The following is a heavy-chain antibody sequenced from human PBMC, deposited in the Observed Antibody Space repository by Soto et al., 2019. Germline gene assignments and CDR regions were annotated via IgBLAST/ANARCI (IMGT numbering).Heavy chain of an antibody. CDR1: GGSISSSSYY. CDR3: ARGLNIGATETIDY. J-gene: IGHJ4*02. V-gene: IGHV4-39*01. D-gene: IGHD5-12*01. CDR2: IYYSGST. Sequence: QLQLQESGPGLVKPSETLSLTCTVSGGSISSSSYYWGWIRQPPGKGLEWIGSIYYSGSTYYNPSLKSRVTISVDTSKNQFTLNLSSVTAADTAVYYCARGLNIGATETIDYWGQGTLVNVSS.